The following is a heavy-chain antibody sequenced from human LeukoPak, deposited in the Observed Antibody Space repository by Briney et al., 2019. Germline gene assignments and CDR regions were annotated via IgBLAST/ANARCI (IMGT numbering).Heavy chain of an antibody. CDR2: ISYDGSNK. CDR1: GFTFSSHA. CDR3: ARGGNTIFGVVIIAYFDY. Sequence: GGSLRLSCAASGFTFSSHAMHWVRQAPGKGLEWVAVISYDGSNKYYADSVKGRFTISRDNSKNTLYLQMNSLRAEDTAVYYCARGGNTIFGVVIIAYFDYWGQGTLVTVSS. V-gene: IGHV3-30*04. D-gene: IGHD3-3*01. J-gene: IGHJ4*02.